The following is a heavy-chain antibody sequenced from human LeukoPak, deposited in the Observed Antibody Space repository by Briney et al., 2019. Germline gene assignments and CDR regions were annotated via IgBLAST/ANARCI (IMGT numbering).Heavy chain of an antibody. Sequence: GVSLTLSCAASGFIFDDYGMRWLRHVPGKGLEWVSCINWNCGYIPCVHSVKGRFTISRDNAKKSLYLQMNSLRVEDTAVYYCARVAAAGTGIFVNFYYSMDIWGKGTTVTISS. V-gene: IGHV3-20*04. CDR2: INWNCGYI. D-gene: IGHD6-13*01. CDR1: GFIFDDYG. CDR3: ARVAAAGTGIFVNFYYSMDI. J-gene: IGHJ6*03.